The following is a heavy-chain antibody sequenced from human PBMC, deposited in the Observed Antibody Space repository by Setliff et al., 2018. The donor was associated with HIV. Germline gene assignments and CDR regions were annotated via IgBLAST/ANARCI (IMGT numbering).Heavy chain of an antibody. V-gene: IGHV1-69*05. D-gene: IGHD6-19*01. CDR2: IIPMFGTG. CDR1: GYTFTSYA. Sequence: SVKVSCKASGYTFTSYAVNWVRQAPGQGLEWVGAIIPMFGTGFYAQKFQGRVTITTDESRTTSYMELSSLRFEDTAVYFCARVAHSSSYHYYGMDVWGQGTTVTVSS. CDR3: ARVAHSSSYHYYGMDV. J-gene: IGHJ6*02.